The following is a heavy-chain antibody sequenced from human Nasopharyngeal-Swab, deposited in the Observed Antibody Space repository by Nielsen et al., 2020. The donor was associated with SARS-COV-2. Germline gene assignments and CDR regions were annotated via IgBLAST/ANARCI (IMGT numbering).Heavy chain of an antibody. V-gene: IGHV3-74*01. CDR3: TRDIGGRYGY. D-gene: IGHD1-26*01. J-gene: IGHJ4*02. Sequence: GGSLRLSCVGSGYTFSNYWMHWVRQVPGKGLVWVSRIDTDGSTTNYADSVKGRFRISRDNAKNTLYLQMDSPRGEDTAIYYCTRDIGGRYGYWGQGILVTVSS. CDR2: IDTDGSTT. CDR1: GYTFSNYW.